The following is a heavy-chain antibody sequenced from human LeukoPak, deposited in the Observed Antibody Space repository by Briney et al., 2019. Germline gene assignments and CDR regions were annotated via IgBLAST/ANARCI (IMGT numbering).Heavy chain of an antibody. V-gene: IGHV3-30*02. CDR2: IPSDESNK. J-gene: IGHJ4*02. D-gene: IGHD5-12*01. CDR3: GKHDSDYDGK. Sequence: GGSLRLSCATSGFTFIIYGMHWVRQAPGKGLEWVAFIPSDESNKYYADSVKGRFTISRDNSRNTLYLQMNSLRVEDTAVYYCGKHDSDYDGKWGQGSLVTVSS. CDR1: GFTFIIYG.